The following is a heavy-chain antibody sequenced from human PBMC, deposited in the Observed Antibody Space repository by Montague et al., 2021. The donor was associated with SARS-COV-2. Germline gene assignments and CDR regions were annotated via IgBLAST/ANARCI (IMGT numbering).Heavy chain of an antibody. V-gene: IGHV4-39*01. CDR1: GDSIRSSSYY. CDR3: AIRFHPAFGSGAIDY. Sequence: SETLSLTCTVAGDSIRSSSYYWGWIRQPPGRGLEWIGSIYYDGSTYYNPSFKSRVTISVDTSKTQFSLKLSSVTAADTAVYSCAIRFHPAFGSGAIDYWGQGTLVTVSS. D-gene: IGHD6-19*01. J-gene: IGHJ4*02. CDR2: IYYDGST.